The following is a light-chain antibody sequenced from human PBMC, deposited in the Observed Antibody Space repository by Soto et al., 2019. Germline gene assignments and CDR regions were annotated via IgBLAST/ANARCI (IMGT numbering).Light chain of an antibody. CDR2: GTS. V-gene: IGKV3-15*01. CDR3: KQYNNWPPWT. CDR1: QSVSSR. J-gene: IGKJ1*01. Sequence: VMTQSPATLSVSPGERATLSCRASQSVSSRLAWYQQKPGQPPRLLIYGTSTRATGIPARFSGSGSGTEFTLTISSLQSEDFAVYYCKQYNNWPPWTFGQGTQVEIE.